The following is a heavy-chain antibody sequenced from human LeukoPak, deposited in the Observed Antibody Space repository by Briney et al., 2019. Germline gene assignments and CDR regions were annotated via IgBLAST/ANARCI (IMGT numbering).Heavy chain of an antibody. D-gene: IGHD5-18*01. CDR2: IIPIFGTA. Sequence: SVKVSCKASGGTFSIYAISWVRQAPGQGLEWIGGIIPIFGTANYAQKFQGRVTITADESTSTAYMELSSLRSEDTAVYYCAREGYSYGYNLDYWGQGTLVTVSS. V-gene: IGHV1-69*13. CDR3: AREGYSYGYNLDY. J-gene: IGHJ4*02. CDR1: GGTFSIYA.